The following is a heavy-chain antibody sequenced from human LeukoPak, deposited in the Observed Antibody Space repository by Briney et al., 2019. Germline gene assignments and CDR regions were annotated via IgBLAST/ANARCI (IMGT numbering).Heavy chain of an antibody. CDR3: AGGVAVAGRAREYYFDY. CDR1: GGSISSSSSY. Sequence: SETLSLTCTVSGGSISSSSSYWGWIRQPPGKGLEWIGEINHSGSTNYNPSLKSRVTISVDTSKNQFSLKLSSVTAADTAVYYCAGGVAVAGRAREYYFDYWGQGTLVTVSS. V-gene: IGHV4-39*07. D-gene: IGHD6-19*01. CDR2: INHSGST. J-gene: IGHJ4*02.